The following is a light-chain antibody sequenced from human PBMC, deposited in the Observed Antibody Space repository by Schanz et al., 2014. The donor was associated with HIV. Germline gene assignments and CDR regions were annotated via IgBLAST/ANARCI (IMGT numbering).Light chain of an antibody. V-gene: IGLV1-40*01. Sequence: QSVLTQPPSVSGAPGQRVTISCTGSSSNIEADYDIHWYQHLPGAAPKLLIHGNTNRPSGVPARFSASKSGTSASLAISGLQAEDEADYFCQSFDSSLNGVVFGGGTKLT. CDR2: GNT. CDR3: QSFDSSLNGVV. CDR1: SSNIEADYD. J-gene: IGLJ3*02.